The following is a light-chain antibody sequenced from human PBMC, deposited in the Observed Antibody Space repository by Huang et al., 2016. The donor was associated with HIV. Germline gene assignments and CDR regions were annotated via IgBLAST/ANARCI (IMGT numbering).Light chain of an antibody. V-gene: IGKV3-15*01. CDR3: QQYNDFRST. CDR2: AAS. Sequence: ETVMTQSPVTLSVSPGDRASLSCRSSQIVSSHLAGYQQKPGQAPRLLIYAASTRATGFPARFSGSGAGTEFTLTISTLQSEDSAVYYCQQYNDFRSTFGPGTRVEIK. J-gene: IGKJ3*01. CDR1: QIVSSH.